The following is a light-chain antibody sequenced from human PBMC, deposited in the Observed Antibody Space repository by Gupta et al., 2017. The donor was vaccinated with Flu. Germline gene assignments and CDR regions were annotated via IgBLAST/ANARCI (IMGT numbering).Light chain of an antibody. J-gene: IGLJ2*01. V-gene: IGLV2-14*01. CDR2: QVS. Sequence: QYALTPPASVSGSPGQSITISCSGTSSHVGGNNYVSFDQHHPGKTPKLMISQVSNRPSWVSNPFSDSKSGNTASLTISGPLDEAEADYYCSSYTISITVVFGGGTKLTVL. CDR3: SSYTISITVV. CDR1: SSHVGGNNY.